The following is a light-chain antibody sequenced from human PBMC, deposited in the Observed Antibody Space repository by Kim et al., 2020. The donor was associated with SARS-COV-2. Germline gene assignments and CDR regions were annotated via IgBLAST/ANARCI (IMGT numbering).Light chain of an antibody. J-gene: IGKJ4*01. CDR2: DAS. V-gene: IGKV3-11*01. CDR3: QHRSNWPLT. Sequence: SLSPGERATLSCRASQSVSRYLAWYQQKPGQAPRLLIYDASNRASGIPPRFSGSGSETNFTLTISSLEPEDFAVYYCQHRSNWPLTFGGGTKVEI. CDR1: QSVSRY.